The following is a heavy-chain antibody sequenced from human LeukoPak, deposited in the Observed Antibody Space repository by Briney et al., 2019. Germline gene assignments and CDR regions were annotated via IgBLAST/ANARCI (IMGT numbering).Heavy chain of an antibody. CDR1: GFTFSSYS. V-gene: IGHV3-21*01. J-gene: IGHJ4*02. D-gene: IGHD6-6*01. CDR2: ISSSSSYI. CDR3: ARWPYSSSYYFDY. Sequence: GGSLRLSCAASGFTFSSYSMNWVRQAPGKGLEWVSSISSSSSYIYYADSVKGRFTISRDNAKNSLYLQMNSVRAEDTAVYYCARWPYSSSYYFDYWGQGTLVTVSS.